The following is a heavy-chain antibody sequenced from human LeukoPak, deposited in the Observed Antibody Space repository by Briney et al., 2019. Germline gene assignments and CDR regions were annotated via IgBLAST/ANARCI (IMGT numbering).Heavy chain of an antibody. V-gene: IGHV3-33*01. Sequence: PGRSLRLSCVASGFTFSSYGMHWVRQAPGKGLEWVAILYSDESNKYYADSERGRFTISRDISKNTLFLQMNSLSAEDTAVYYCARVRGSTDWYVDYWGQGTLVSVSS. CDR2: LYSDESNK. CDR3: ARVRGSTDWYVDY. D-gene: IGHD2-2*01. J-gene: IGHJ4*02. CDR1: GFTFSSYG.